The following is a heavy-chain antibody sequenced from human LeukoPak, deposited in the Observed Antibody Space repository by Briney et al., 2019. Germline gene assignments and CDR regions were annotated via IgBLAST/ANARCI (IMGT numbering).Heavy chain of an antibody. D-gene: IGHD4-17*01. V-gene: IGHV1-2*02. Sequence: ASVKVSCKASGYTFTGYYVHWVRQAPGQGLEWMAWINPNSGGTNYAQKFQGRVTVTRDTSISTAYMELTRLRSDDTAVYYCARDNGDYWFDYWGQGTLVTVSS. J-gene: IGHJ4*02. CDR2: INPNSGGT. CDR1: GYTFTGYY. CDR3: ARDNGDYWFDY.